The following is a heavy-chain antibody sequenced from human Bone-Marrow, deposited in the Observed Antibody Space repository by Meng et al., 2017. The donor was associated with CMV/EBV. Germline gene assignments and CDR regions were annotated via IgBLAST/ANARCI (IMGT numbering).Heavy chain of an antibody. CDR1: GGSFSGYY. CDR2: IYYSGST. J-gene: IGHJ5*02. V-gene: IGHV4-59*01. D-gene: IGHD3-3*01. CDR3: AREGYEQYTSYYDAASWFDP. Sequence: SETLSLTCAVYGGSFSGYYWSWIRQPPGKGLEWIGYIYYSGSTNYNPSLKSRVTISVDTSKNQFSLKLSSVTAADTAVYYCAREGYEQYTSYYDAASWFDPWGQGTLVTVSS.